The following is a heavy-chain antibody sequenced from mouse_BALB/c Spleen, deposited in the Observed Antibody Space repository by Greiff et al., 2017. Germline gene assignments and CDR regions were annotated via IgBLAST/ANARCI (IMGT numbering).Heavy chain of an antibody. V-gene: IGHV14-4*02. CDR3: NAWGGNYFPFDY. J-gene: IGHJ2*01. CDR2: IDPENGDT. D-gene: IGHD2-1*01. Sequence: VQLQQSGAELVGPGASVTLSCTASGFNIKDYYMHWVKQRPEQGLEWIGWIDPENGDTEYAPKFQGKATMTADTSSNTAYLQLSSLTSEDTAVYYCNAWGGNYFPFDYWGQGTTLTVSS. CDR1: GFNIKDYY.